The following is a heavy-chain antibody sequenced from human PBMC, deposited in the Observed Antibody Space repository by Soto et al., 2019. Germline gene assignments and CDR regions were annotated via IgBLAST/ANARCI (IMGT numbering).Heavy chain of an antibody. CDR2: IYPSGST. J-gene: IGHJ4*02. Sequence: PSETLSLTCTVSGGSISGHSWVWIRQPAGKGLEWIGHIYPSGSTSYNPPLRSRVTMSLDTSTNKIFLNLTSVTAADTAVFYCVRGRSYSVYDFWGPGTLVTVSS. CDR3: VRGRSYSVYDF. V-gene: IGHV4-4*07. CDR1: GGSISGHS. D-gene: IGHD5-12*01.